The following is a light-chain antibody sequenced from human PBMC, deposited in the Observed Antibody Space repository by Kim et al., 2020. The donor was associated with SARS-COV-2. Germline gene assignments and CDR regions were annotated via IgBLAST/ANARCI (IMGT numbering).Light chain of an antibody. CDR3: MEALQYPLT. Sequence: PASVSCQSIQSLPQRSSYSFLDWYLQKPGQSPQLLIYLASTRASGVPDRFSGSGSGTDFTLKISSVQAEDVAVYYCMEALQYPLTFGGGTKVDIK. J-gene: IGKJ4*01. V-gene: IGKV2-28*01. CDR2: LAS. CDR1: QSLPQRSSYSF.